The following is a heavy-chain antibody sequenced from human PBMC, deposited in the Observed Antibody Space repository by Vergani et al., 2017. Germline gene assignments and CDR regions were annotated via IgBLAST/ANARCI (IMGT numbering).Heavy chain of an antibody. V-gene: IGHV3-23*01. J-gene: IGHJ4*02. D-gene: IGHD5-24*01. Sequence: EVQLLESGGRLVQPGGSLRLSCVVSGFALSRYAMSWVRQAPGKGLALDSGLTASGSGISYADSVRGRFTITRDNSKNMLFLQMDSLRAEDTAVYYCAKSGWLQHFGAHYFDAWGQGILVTVSS. CDR1: GFALSRYA. CDR3: AKSGWLQHFGAHYFDA. CDR2: LTASGSGI.